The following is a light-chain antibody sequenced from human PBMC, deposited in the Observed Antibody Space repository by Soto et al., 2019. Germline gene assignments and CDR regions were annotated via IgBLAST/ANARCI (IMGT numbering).Light chain of an antibody. J-gene: IGLJ1*01. CDR3: CSYASGNTVYV. Sequence: QSVLTQPASVSGSPGQSITISCTGTSSDVWSYNLVSWYQQHPGKAPKLMIYEDSKRPSGVSSRFSGSKSGNTASLTIAGLQAEDEADYYCCSYASGNTVYVFGTGTKLTVL. CDR2: EDS. CDR1: SSDVWSYNL. V-gene: IGLV2-23*02.